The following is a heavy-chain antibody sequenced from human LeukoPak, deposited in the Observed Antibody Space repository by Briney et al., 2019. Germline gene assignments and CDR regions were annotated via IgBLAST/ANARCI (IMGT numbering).Heavy chain of an antibody. J-gene: IGHJ6*03. CDR2: ISGGGGTT. CDR1: GLTFSSYA. Sequence: GGSLRLSCAASGLTFSSYAMSWVRQAPGKGLEWVSAISGGGGTTYYADSVKGRFTISRDNSKNTLYLQMNSLRAEDTAVYYCAKDGGEYYDILTGYYPRLYYMDVWGKGTTVTISS. CDR3: AKDGGEYYDILTGYYPRLYYMDV. D-gene: IGHD3-9*01. V-gene: IGHV3-23*01.